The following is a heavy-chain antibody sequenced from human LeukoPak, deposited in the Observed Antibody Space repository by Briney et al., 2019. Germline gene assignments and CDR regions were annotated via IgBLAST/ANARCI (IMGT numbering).Heavy chain of an antibody. V-gene: IGHV3-48*01. CDR1: GFTFSSYS. CDR2: ISSSSSTI. Sequence: GGSLRLSCAASGFTFSSYSMNWVRQAPGKGLEWVSYISSSSSTIYYADSVKGRFTVSRDNAKNSLYLQMNSLRVEDTAVYYCARGTYSSGWLEFSDFDFWGQGTLVTVSS. D-gene: IGHD6-19*01. J-gene: IGHJ4*02. CDR3: ARGTYSSGWLEFSDFDF.